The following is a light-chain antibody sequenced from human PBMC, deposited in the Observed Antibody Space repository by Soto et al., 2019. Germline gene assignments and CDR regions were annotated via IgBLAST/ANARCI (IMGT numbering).Light chain of an antibody. J-gene: IGKJ1*01. CDR3: QQRSNWPPT. CDR1: QSVSSY. CDR2: DAS. Sequence: EIVLPQSPATLSLSPGERATLSCMASQSVSSYLAWYQQKPGQAPRLLIYDASNRATGIPARFSGSGSGTDFTRTISSLEPEDFAVYYCQQRSNWPPTFGQGTKVEIK. V-gene: IGKV3-11*01.